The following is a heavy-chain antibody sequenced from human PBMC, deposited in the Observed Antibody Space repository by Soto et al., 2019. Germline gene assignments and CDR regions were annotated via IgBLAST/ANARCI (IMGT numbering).Heavy chain of an antibody. V-gene: IGHV4-59*01. CDR3: ARGGIAVAGTNDYYGIDV. Sequence: QVQLQESGPGLVKPSETLSVTCTVSGGSITTYHWSWIRQPPGKGLEWIGYIPYSGSTDYNPSLRGRVTITVETSKKQFSLKLSSVTAADTAVYYCARGGIAVAGTNDYYGIDVWGQGTTVTVSS. CDR1: GGSITTYH. CDR2: IPYSGST. J-gene: IGHJ6*02. D-gene: IGHD6-19*01.